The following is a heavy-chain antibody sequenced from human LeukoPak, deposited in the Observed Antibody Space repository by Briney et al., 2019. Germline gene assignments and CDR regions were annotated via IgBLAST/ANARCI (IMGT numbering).Heavy chain of an antibody. J-gene: IGHJ4*02. V-gene: IGHV3-7*01. D-gene: IGHD3-10*01. CDR3: ASGTNSGSRYRPLDY. CDR1: GFTFSSYW. CDR2: IKQDGSEK. Sequence: PGGSLRLSCAASGFTFSSYWMSWVRQAPGKGLEWVADIKQDGSEKYYVDSVKGRFTISRDNAKNSLYMQMNSLRAEDTAVYYCASGTNSGSRYRPLDYWGQGTLVTVSS.